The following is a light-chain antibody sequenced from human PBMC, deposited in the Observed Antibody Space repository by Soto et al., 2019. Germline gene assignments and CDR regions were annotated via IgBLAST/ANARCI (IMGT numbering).Light chain of an antibody. CDR1: NNDVGTYNL. CDR2: EGT. V-gene: IGLV2-23*03. J-gene: IGLJ1*01. CDR3: CSYTGVNTFGYV. Sequence: QSVLTQPASVSGSPGQSITISCTGTNNDVGTYNLVSWYQQHPGKAPKLIIYEGTKRPSGISDRFSGSRSGNTASLTISGLEAEDEADYYCCSYTGVNTFGYVFGTGTKLTVL.